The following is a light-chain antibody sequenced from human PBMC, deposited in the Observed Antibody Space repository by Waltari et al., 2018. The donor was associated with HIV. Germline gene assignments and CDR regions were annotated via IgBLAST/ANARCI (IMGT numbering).Light chain of an antibody. V-gene: IGKV4-1*01. CDR1: QSILNRAYNHIC. Sequence: DIVMSHAPTSLAVPLVATATFNCKSSQSILNRAYNHICLAWYQKKRADPPQLIMYASYVGESGFPASFIGRGSGTDFNLTVNGLQGENVALYFGQKYDTIPFTFGGGTKLEIK. J-gene: IGKJ4*02. CDR3: QKYDTIPFT. CDR2: ASY.